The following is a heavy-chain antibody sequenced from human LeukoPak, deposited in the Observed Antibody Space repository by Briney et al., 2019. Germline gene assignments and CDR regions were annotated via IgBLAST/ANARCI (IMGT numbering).Heavy chain of an antibody. J-gene: IGHJ4*02. V-gene: IGHV4-59*11. CDR1: GGSISTHY. D-gene: IGHD5-18*01. Sequence: SETLSLTCTVSGGSISTHYWSWIRQPPGKGLEWIGYVLDSERTKDNPSLKSRATLSADTSKNQFSLRLTSVTAADSAVYYCATIKRGSIFGYFDFWGQGVLVTVSS. CDR3: ATIKRGSIFGYFDF. CDR2: VLDSERT.